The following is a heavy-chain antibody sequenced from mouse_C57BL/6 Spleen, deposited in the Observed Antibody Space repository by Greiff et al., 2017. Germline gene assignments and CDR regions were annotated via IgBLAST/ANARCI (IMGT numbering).Heavy chain of an antibody. V-gene: IGHV1-59*01. Sequence: QVQLQQPGAELVRPGTSVKLSCKASGYTFTSYWMHWVKQRPGQGLEWIGVIDPSDSYTNYNQKFKGKATLTVDTSSSTAYMQLSSLTSEDSAVYYCARGITTVEPPFDVWGTGTTVTVSS. CDR3: ARGITTVEPPFDV. J-gene: IGHJ1*03. CDR1: GYTFTSYW. CDR2: IDPSDSYT. D-gene: IGHD1-1*01.